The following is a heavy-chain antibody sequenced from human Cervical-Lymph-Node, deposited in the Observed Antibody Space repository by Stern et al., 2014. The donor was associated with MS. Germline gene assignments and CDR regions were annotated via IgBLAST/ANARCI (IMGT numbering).Heavy chain of an antibody. D-gene: IGHD4-17*01. CDR2: IYPDDSDT. J-gene: IGHJ4*02. CDR1: ENIFSNFW. Sequence: DQLVQSGVEVKKPGESLKISCKVSENIFSNFWIGWLRQMPGKGLEYVGIIYPDDSDTKYSPSFEGQVTISADKSINTAYLHWSSLKASDTAIYYCARHYGYYFDFWGQGTLVTVSS. V-gene: IGHV5-51*01. CDR3: ARHYGYYFDF.